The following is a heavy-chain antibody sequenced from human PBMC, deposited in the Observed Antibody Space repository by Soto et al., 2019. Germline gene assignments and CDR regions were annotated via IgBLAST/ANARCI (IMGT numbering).Heavy chain of an antibody. CDR1: GGSISSGGYS. Sequence: QLQLQESGSGLVKPSQTLSLTCAVSGGSISSGGYSWSWIRQPPGKGLEWIGYIYHSGSTYYNPSLKSRDTSAVARSKTQFSLRLGSVPAAATAGYCRATGGVLPRYYWGKGALGTASS. V-gene: IGHV4-30-2*01. CDR2: IYHSGST. CDR3: ATGGVLPRYY. J-gene: IGHJ4*02. D-gene: IGHD3-16*01.